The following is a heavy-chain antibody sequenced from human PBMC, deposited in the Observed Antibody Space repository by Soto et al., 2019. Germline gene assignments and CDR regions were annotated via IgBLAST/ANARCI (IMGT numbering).Heavy chain of an antibody. D-gene: IGHD6-19*01. CDR2: VNLDGTIT. V-gene: IGHV3-74*03. CDR1: GFTFSNYW. CDR3: ERDRTSGWFRAFDY. J-gene: IGHJ4*02. Sequence: GGSLRLSCAASGFTFSNYWMHWVRQAPGKGLVWLSRVNLDGTITTYADSVKGRFTISRDNAKNTVYLQMNSLTAEDTAVYYCERDRTSGWFRAFDYWGQGTLVTVSS.